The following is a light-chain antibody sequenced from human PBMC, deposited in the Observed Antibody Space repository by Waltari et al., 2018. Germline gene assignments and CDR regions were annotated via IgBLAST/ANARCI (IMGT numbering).Light chain of an antibody. V-gene: IGKV4-1*01. CDR2: WAS. J-gene: IGKJ1*01. CDR3: QQYYSAPRT. Sequence: DIVMTQSPDSLAVSLGERATINCKSSQGVLYSSNSRNYLAWFRQKPGQPPKLVIYWASPRESGVPDRFSGSGSGTDFTLTISSLQAEDVAIYYCQQYYSAPRTFGQGTKVEIK. CDR1: QGVLYSSNSRNY.